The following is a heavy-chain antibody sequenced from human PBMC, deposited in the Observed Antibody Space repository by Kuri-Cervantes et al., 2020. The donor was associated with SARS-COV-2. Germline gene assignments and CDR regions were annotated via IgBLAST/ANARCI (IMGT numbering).Heavy chain of an antibody. CDR1: GFTFTSFA. Sequence: GGSLRLSCAASGFTFTSFAMSWFRQAPGKGLEWVSGISGSGGSTDYADSVQGRLTVYRANSKNTLYLQMNSLRAEDTAIYPCAKHSSSTYPTPFDYWGQGALVTVSS. CDR2: ISGSGGST. J-gene: IGHJ4*02. D-gene: IGHD2/OR15-2a*01. CDR3: AKHSSSTYPTPFDY. V-gene: IGHV3-23*01.